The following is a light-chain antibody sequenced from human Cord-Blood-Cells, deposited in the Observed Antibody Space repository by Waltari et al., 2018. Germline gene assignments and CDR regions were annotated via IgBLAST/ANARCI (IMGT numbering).Light chain of an antibody. CDR1: QSVSSN. CDR3: QQYNNWPPWT. V-gene: IGKV3-15*01. J-gene: IGKJ1*01. Sequence: EIVMTQSPATLSVSSGERAPLSCTASQSVSSNLAWYQQKPGQAPRLLIYGASTRDTGIPARFSGSGSGTEFTLTISSLQSEDFAVYYCQQYNNWPPWTFGQGTKVEIK. CDR2: GAS.